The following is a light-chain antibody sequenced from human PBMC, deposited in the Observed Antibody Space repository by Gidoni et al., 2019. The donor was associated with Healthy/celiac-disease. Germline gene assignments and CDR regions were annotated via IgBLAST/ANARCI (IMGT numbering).Light chain of an antibody. CDR1: QSISSY. V-gene: IGKV1-39*01. CDR2: AAS. Sequence: QMTQSPSSLSASVGDRVTITCRASQSISSYFNWYQQKPGKAPKLLIYAASSLQSGVPSRFSGSGSGTDFTLTISSLQPEDCATYYCQQSYITPQTFGQGTKVEIK. J-gene: IGKJ1*01. CDR3: QQSYITPQT.